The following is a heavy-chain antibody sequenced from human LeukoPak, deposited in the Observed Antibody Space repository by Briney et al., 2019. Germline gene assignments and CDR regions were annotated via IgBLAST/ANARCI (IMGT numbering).Heavy chain of an antibody. CDR1: GGSISSYY. Sequence: SATLSLTCTVSGGSISSYYWSWIRQPPGKGLEWIVYIYYSGSTTYNPSLKSRVTISVDTSNNQFSLKLSSVTAADTAVYYCARSKATVVTPGYFDYWGQGTLVTVSS. CDR2: IYYSGST. D-gene: IGHD4-23*01. CDR3: ARSKATVVTPGYFDY. V-gene: IGHV4-59*01. J-gene: IGHJ4*02.